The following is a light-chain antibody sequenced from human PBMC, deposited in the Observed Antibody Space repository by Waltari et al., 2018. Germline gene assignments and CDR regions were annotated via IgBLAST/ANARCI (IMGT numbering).Light chain of an antibody. V-gene: IGLV2-23*02. CDR2: EVF. CDR3: CSYAGRGTYV. J-gene: IGLJ1*01. Sequence: QSALTQPASVSGTPGQSITISCSGTTSDVGSYDLVSWYQQHPGEAPKLLMCEVFKRPPDTSRPFAGAKSGSTASLTISGLQPEDEADYYCCSYAGRGTYVFGSGTKVTVL. CDR1: TSDVGSYDL.